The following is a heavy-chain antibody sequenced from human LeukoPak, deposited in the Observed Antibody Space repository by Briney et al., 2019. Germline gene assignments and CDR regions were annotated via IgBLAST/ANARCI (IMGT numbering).Heavy chain of an antibody. CDR3: AKRVGTKSSPFDY. D-gene: IGHD1-26*01. J-gene: IGHJ4*02. CDR1: GFTFNRFY. V-gene: IGHV3-64*04. Sequence: PGGSLRLSCSASGFTFNRFYLHWVRQAPGKGLEFVSHISSNGATTYYADSVKGRFSISRDNSKNTLDLEMNSLRVDDTAVYYCAKRVGTKSSPFDYWGQGTLVTVSS. CDR2: ISSNGATT.